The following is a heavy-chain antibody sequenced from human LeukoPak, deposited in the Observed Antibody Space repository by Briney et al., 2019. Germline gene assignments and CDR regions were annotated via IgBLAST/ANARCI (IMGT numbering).Heavy chain of an antibody. CDR3: AKAFSSSWYLAGMDV. D-gene: IGHD6-13*01. V-gene: IGHV3-23*01. J-gene: IGHJ6*02. CDR1: GFTFSSYA. Sequence: GGSLRLSCAASGFTFSSYAMSWVRQAPGKGLEWVSAISGSGGSTYYADSVKGRFTIYRDNSKNTLYLQMNSLRAEDTAVYYCAKAFSSSWYLAGMDVWGQGTTVTVSS. CDR2: ISGSGGST.